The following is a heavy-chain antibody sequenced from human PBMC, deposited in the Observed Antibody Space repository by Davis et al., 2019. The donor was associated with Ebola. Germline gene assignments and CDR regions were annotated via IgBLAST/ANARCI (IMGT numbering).Heavy chain of an antibody. D-gene: IGHD3-3*01. CDR3: ASLYYDLYYYGMDV. CDR1: SGSISDNNW. V-gene: IGHV4-4*02. J-gene: IGHJ6*02. CDR2: INHSGST. Sequence: MPSETLSLTCAVSSGSISDNNWWSWVRQPPGKGLEWIGEINHSGSTNYNPSLKSRVTISVDTSKNQFSLKLSSVTAADTAVYYCASLYYDLYYYGMDVWGQGTTLTVSS.